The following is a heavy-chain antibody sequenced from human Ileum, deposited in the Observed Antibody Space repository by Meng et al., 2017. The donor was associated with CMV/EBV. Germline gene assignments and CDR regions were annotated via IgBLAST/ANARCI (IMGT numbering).Heavy chain of an antibody. D-gene: IGHD3-22*01. V-gene: IGHV4-39*07. CDR3: ARVDRSGSTIRFDP. J-gene: IGHJ5*02. CDR1: GGSISSSSYY. CDR2: IYYSGRT. Sequence: SGGSISSSSYYWGWIRQPPGKGLEWIGSIYYSGRTYYNPSLKSRVTISVDTSKNQFSLKLTSVTAADTAVYYCARVDRSGSTIRFDPWGQGTLVTVSS.